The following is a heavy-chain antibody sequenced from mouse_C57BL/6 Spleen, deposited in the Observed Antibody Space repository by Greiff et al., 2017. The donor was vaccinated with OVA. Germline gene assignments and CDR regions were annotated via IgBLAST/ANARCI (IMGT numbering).Heavy chain of an antibody. CDR1: GFTFSSYA. J-gene: IGHJ3*01. D-gene: IGHD3-1*01. Sequence: VQLKESGEGLVKPGGSLKLSCAASGFTFSSYAMSWVRQTPEKRLEWVAYISSGGDYIYYADTVKGRFTISRDNARNTLFLQMSSLKSEDTAMYYCTREGASRGFAYWGQGTLVTVSA. CDR3: TREGASRGFAY. V-gene: IGHV5-9-1*02. CDR2: ISSGGDYI.